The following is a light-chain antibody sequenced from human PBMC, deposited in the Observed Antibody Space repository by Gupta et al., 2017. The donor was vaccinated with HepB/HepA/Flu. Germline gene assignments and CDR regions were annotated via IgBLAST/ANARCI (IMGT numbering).Light chain of an antibody. CDR3: QQVESLPLT. Sequence: DIQMTQSPSSLSASIGDTVTITCQASREIRNYLNWYQQKPGKAPKLLIYDASNLETGVPSRFSGSGSVTGFTFTISSLQPDDIATYYCQQVESLPLTFGGGTKVEI. V-gene: IGKV1-33*01. CDR2: DAS. CDR1: REIRNY. J-gene: IGKJ4*01.